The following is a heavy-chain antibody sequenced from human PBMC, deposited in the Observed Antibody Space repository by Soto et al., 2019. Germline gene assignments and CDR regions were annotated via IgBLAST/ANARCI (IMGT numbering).Heavy chain of an antibody. V-gene: IGHV3-23*01. CDR2: ISGSGGST. J-gene: IGHJ4*02. D-gene: IGHD6-19*01. CDR1: GFTFSSYA. CDR3: AKESLKTPVTGPVDC. Sequence: EVQLLESGGGLVQPGGSQRLSCTASGFTFSSYALSWVRQAPGKGLEWVSSISGSGGSTYYADSVKGRVTISRDNSKNTLYLQMSSLRAEDTAVYYCAKESLKTPVTGPVDCWGQGTVFTVSS.